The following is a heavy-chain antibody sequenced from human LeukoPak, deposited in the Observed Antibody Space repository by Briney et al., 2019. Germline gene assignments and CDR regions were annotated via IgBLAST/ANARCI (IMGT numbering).Heavy chain of an antibody. CDR3: AGGTMVRGVFDY. J-gene: IGHJ4*02. CDR1: GGTFSSHA. CDR2: IIPIFGTA. V-gene: IGHV1-69*05. Sequence: SVKVSCEASGGTFSSHAISWVRQAPGQGLEWMGGIIPIFGTANYAQKFQGRVTITTDESTSTAYMELSSLRSEDTAVYYCAGGTMVRGVFDYWGQGTLVTVSS. D-gene: IGHD3-10*01.